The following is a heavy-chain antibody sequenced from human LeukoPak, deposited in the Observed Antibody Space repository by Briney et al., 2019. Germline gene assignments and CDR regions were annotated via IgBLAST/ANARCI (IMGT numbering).Heavy chain of an antibody. J-gene: IGHJ4*02. CDR1: RYPVTRQS. V-gene: IGHV1-69*02. CDR3: ASLREKWEPKNYFDY. D-gene: IGHD1-26*01. CDR2: IIPILGIA. Sequence: ASVKVSCTAFRYPVTRQSILRVTQSPGHGLEWMARIIPILGIANSAQKFQGRVTITADKSTSTAYMELSSLRSEDTAVYYCASLREKWEPKNYFDYWGQGTLVTVSS.